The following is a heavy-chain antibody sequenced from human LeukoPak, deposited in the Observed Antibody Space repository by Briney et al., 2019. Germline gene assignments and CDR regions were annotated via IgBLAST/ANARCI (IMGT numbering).Heavy chain of an antibody. J-gene: IGHJ4*02. CDR2: IGSDGSRQ. CDR1: GFTFSSYG. CDR3: AKESFITMTNFDS. Sequence: GGSLRLSCAASGFTFSSYGMHWVRQAPGKGLEWVALIGSDGSRQYYADSVKGRFTISRDNSKNTLFLQMSTLRPEDTAVYHCAKESFITMTNFDSWGQGTLVAVSS. D-gene: IGHD3-22*01. V-gene: IGHV3-30*02.